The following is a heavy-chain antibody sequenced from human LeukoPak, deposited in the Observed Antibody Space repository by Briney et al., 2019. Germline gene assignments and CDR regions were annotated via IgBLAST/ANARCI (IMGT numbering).Heavy chain of an antibody. D-gene: IGHD4-17*01. J-gene: IGHJ5*02. V-gene: IGHV4-59*01. CDR2: IYYSGST. CDR1: GGSISSYY. CDR3: ARGGDPDYAGGWFDP. Sequence: PSETLSLTCTVSGGSISSYYWSWIWQPPGKGLEGIGDIYYSGSTTYTPSLKSRVTISVDTSKNQFSLKLSSVTAADTAVYYCARGGDPDYAGGWFDPWGQGTLVTVSS.